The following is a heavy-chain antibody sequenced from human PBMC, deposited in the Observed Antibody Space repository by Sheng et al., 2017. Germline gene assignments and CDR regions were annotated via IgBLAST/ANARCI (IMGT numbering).Heavy chain of an antibody. CDR1: GFTFSTYA. CDR2: IWSDGSIQ. Sequence: VHLVESGGGVVQPGRSLRLSCAASGFTFSTYAMHWVRQAPGKGLEWVALIWSDGSIQYYGDSVKGRFTISRDNSNNMLYLQMNSLRNEDTAVYYCAKGYRNVDYWGQGTLVTVSS. CDR3: AKGYRNVDY. D-gene: IGHD1-1*01. J-gene: IGHJ4*02. V-gene: IGHV3-33*06.